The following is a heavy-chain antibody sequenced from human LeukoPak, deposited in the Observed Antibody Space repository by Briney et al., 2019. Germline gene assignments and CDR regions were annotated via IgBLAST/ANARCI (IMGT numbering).Heavy chain of an antibody. Sequence: SVKVSCKASGGTFSSYAISWVRQAPGQGLEWMGGIIPIFGTANYAQKFQGRVTITADESTSTAYMELSSLRSEDTAVYYCARVTADIVVVPAARGEAFDIWGQGTMVTVSS. CDR3: ARVTADIVVVPAARGEAFDI. CDR1: GGTFSSYA. D-gene: IGHD2-2*01. CDR2: IIPIFGTA. J-gene: IGHJ3*02. V-gene: IGHV1-69*13.